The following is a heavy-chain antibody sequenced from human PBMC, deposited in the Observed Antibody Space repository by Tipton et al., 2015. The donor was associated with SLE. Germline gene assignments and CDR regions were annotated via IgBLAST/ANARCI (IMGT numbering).Heavy chain of an antibody. CDR1: GGSISSHY. J-gene: IGHJ4*02. D-gene: IGHD3-3*01. CDR3: ARVPLTIFGVIIVYYFDY. Sequence: TLSLTCTVSGGSISSHYWSWIRQLPGKGLEWIGYIYYSGSTNYNPSLKSRVTISVDTSKNQFSLKLSSVTAADTAVYYCARVPLTIFGVIIVYYFDYWGQGTLVTVSS. V-gene: IGHV4-59*11. CDR2: IYYSGST.